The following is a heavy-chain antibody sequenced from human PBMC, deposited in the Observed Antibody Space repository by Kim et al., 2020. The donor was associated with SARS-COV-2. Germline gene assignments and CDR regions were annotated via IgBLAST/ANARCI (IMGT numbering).Heavy chain of an antibody. CDR2: TYYRSKWYN. J-gene: IGHJ4*02. D-gene: IGHD2-21*02. CDR3: ARDTRSGEYCGGDCYSLIFDY. Sequence: SETLSLTCAISGDSVSSNSAAWNWIRQSPSRGLEWLGRTYYRSKWYNDYAVSVKSRITINPDTSKNQFSLQLNSVTPEDTAVYYCARDTRSGEYCGGDCYSLIFDYWGQGTLVTVSS. CDR1: GDSVSSNSAA. V-gene: IGHV6-1*01.